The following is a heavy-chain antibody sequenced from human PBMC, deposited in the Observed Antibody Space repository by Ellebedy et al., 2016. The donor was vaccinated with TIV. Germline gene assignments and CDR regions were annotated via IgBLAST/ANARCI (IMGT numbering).Heavy chain of an antibody. V-gene: IGHV5-51*01. Sequence: GGSLRLSCKGSGYSFTSYWIGWVRQMPGKGLEWMGFIYPGDSDTRYSPSFQGQVTISADKSISTAYLQWSSLKASDTAMYYCARRSYYDSSGYFRTNVLYFDYWGQGTLVTVSS. CDR2: IYPGDSDT. D-gene: IGHD3-22*01. CDR1: GYSFTSYW. CDR3: ARRSYYDSSGYFRTNVLYFDY. J-gene: IGHJ4*02.